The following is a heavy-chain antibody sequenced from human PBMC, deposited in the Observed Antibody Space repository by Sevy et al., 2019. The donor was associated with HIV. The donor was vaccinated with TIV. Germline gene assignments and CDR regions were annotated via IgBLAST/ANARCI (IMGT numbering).Heavy chain of an antibody. CDR1: GFTFSKYS. CDR2: LSFGCGEI. CDR3: AREGCTKPHDY. V-gene: IGHV3-23*01. Sequence: GGSLRLSCAASGFTFSKYSMSWVRQPPGKGLEWVSTLSFGCGEINHADSVKGRFTISRANSKNWLYLQMNNLRAKETTVYYCAREGCTKPHDYWGQGTLVTVSS. J-gene: IGHJ4*02. D-gene: IGHD2-8*01.